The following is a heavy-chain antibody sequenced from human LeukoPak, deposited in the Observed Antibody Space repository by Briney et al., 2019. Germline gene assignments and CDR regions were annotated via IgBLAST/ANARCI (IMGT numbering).Heavy chain of an antibody. Sequence: GESLRLSCAASGFTFSSYWMSWVRQAPGKGLEWVANIKQDGSEKYYVDSVKGRFTIPGDNAKNSLYLQMNSLRAEDTAVYYCARDKWGGYSYGQGAFDIWGQGTMVTVSS. D-gene: IGHD5-18*01. J-gene: IGHJ3*02. CDR3: ARDKWGGYSYGQGAFDI. V-gene: IGHV3-7*01. CDR1: GFTFSSYW. CDR2: IKQDGSEK.